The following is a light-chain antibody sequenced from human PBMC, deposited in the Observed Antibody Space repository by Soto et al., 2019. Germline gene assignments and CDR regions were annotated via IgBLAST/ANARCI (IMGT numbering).Light chain of an antibody. Sequence: DIQMTQSPSSVSASVGDRVTITYRASQGMSSWLAWYQQKPGKAPKLLIYAASSLQSGVPSRFSGSGYGTDLTLTISSLQPEDFATYYCQQANSFPPTFGQGTKVEIK. V-gene: IGKV1-12*01. J-gene: IGKJ1*01. CDR2: AAS. CDR3: QQANSFPPT. CDR1: QGMSSW.